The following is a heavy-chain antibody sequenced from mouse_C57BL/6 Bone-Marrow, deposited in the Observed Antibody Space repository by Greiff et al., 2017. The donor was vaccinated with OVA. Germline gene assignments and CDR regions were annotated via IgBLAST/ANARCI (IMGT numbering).Heavy chain of an antibody. Sequence: EVQVVESGGDLVKPGGSLKLSCAASGFTFSSYGMSWVRQTPDKRLAWVATISSGGSYTYYPDSVKGRFTISRDNAKNTLYLQMRILNSEDTAMYSCARSHFAWFAYWGQGSLVTVSA. CDR1: GFTFSSYG. J-gene: IGHJ3*01. V-gene: IGHV5-6*01. CDR2: ISSGGSYT. CDR3: ARSHFAWFAY.